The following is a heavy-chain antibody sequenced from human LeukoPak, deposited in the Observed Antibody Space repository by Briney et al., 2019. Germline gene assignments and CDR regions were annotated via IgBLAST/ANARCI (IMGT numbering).Heavy chain of an antibody. CDR3: ARDTFFGSSGYSAFDI. CDR1: GFTFSSYS. CDR2: ISSSSSYI. J-gene: IGHJ3*02. Sequence: PGGSLRLSCAPSGFTFSSYSMNWVRQAPGKGLEWVSSISSSSSYIYYADSVKGRFTISRDNAKNSLYLQMNSLRAEDTAVYYCARDTFFGSSGYSAFDIWGQGTMVTVSS. D-gene: IGHD3-22*01. V-gene: IGHV3-21*01.